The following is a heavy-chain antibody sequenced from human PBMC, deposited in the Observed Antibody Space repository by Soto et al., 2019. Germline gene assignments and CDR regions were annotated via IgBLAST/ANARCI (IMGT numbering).Heavy chain of an antibody. V-gene: IGHV3-33*01. CDR2: IWYDGSNK. D-gene: IGHD2-2*01. J-gene: IGHJ5*02. CDR3: ARDCGGYQLPNNPGWVP. Sequence: GGSLRLSCAASGFTFSSYGMHWVRQAPGKGLEWVAVIWYDGSNKYYADSVKGRFTISRDNSKNTLYPQMNSLRAEDTAVYYCARDCGGYQLPNNPGWVPWGQGTLVTVSS. CDR1: GFTFSSYG.